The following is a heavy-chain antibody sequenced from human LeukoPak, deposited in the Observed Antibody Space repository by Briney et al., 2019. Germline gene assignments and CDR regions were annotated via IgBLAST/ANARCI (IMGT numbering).Heavy chain of an antibody. CDR1: GYAIISGGFS. V-gene: IGHV4-30-2*01. CDR2: IYDRGPA. J-gene: IGHJ5*02. CDR3: ARSRQASGLFSS. D-gene: IGHD3-10*01. Sequence: ASQTLSLTCTASGYAIISGGFSWNWIRQPPGKGLEWIGCIYDRGPAHYNPSLKSRFTISVDRPKNQFFLNVTSLTAADTAVYYCARSRQASGLFSSWGQGTLVVVSS.